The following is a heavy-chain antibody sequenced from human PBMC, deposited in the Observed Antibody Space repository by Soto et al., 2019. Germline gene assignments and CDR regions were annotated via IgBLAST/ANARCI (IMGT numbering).Heavy chain of an antibody. V-gene: IGHV3-23*01. CDR3: AKDPFDSSGYYHDY. CDR2: IGGGGGST. J-gene: IGHJ4*02. CDR1: GFTFSNFA. D-gene: IGHD3-22*01. Sequence: EVQLLESGGGLVQPGGSLRLSCAASGFTFSNFAMGWVRQGPGEGLEWVAAIGGGGGSTYYADSVKGRFTISRDNSQNTLYLQMNSLRAEDTAVYYCAKDPFDSSGYYHDYWGQGTLVTVSS.